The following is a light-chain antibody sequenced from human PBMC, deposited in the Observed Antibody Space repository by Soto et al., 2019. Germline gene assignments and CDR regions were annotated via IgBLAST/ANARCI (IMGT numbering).Light chain of an antibody. CDR1: SSDVGGYNY. V-gene: IGLV2-14*01. Sequence: LTQPASVSGSPGQSITISCTGTSSDVGGYNYVSWYQQHPGTAPKLMIYEVSNRPSGVSNRFSGSKSGNTASLTISGLQAEDEADYYCSSYTSSSTLVVFGTGTKVTVL. CDR2: EVS. J-gene: IGLJ1*01. CDR3: SSYTSSSTLVV.